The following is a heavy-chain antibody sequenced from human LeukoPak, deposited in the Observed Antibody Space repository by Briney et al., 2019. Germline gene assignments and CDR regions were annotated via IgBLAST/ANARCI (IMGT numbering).Heavy chain of an antibody. Sequence: GGSLRLSCTVSGFTVSSNSMSWVRQAPGKGLEWVSFIYSDNTHYSDSVKGRFTVSRDNSKNTLYLQMDSLRAEDTAVYYCARRAGAYSHPYDYWGQGTLVTVSS. CDR2: IYSDNT. D-gene: IGHD4/OR15-4a*01. CDR3: ARRAGAYSHPYDY. J-gene: IGHJ4*02. V-gene: IGHV3-53*01. CDR1: GFTVSSNS.